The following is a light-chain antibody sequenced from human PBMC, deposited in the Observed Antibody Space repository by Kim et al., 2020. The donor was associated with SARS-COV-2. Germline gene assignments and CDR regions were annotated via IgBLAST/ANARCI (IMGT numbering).Light chain of an antibody. CDR3: HDYGSSPRT. Sequence: YPGERATLSCRASQSASSSYLAWYQHKPGQAPRLLIYGASSRATGIPDRFSGSGSGTDFTLTISRLEPEDFAVYYCHDYGSSPRTFGQGTKVDIK. V-gene: IGKV3-20*01. CDR2: GAS. J-gene: IGKJ1*01. CDR1: QSASSSY.